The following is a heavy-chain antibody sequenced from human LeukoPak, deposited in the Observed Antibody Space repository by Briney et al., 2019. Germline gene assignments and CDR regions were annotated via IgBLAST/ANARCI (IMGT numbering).Heavy chain of an antibody. CDR2: ISAYNGNT. D-gene: IGHD3-16*01. J-gene: IGHJ4*02. CDR1: GYTFTSYG. Sequence: ASVKVSCKASGYTFTSYGISWVRQAPGQGLEWMGWISAYNGNTNYAQKLQGRVTMTTDTSTSTAYMELSRLRSDDTAVYYCATQRGSYLWRTDFDYWGQGTLVTVSS. CDR3: ATQRGSYLWRTDFDY. V-gene: IGHV1-18*01.